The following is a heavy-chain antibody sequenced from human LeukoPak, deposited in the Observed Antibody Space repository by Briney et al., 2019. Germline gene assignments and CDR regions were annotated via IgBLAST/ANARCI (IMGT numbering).Heavy chain of an antibody. CDR3: ARHVDVEMATMYYFDY. CDR1: GGSISSSRYS. V-gene: IGHV4-39*01. Sequence: PSETLSLTCTVSGGSISSSRYSWGWIRQPPGKGLEWIGSIYYSGSTYYNPSLKSRVTISVDTSKNQFSLKLSSVTAADTAVYYCARHVDVEMATMYYFDYWGQGTLVTVSS. J-gene: IGHJ4*02. D-gene: IGHD5-24*01. CDR2: IYYSGST.